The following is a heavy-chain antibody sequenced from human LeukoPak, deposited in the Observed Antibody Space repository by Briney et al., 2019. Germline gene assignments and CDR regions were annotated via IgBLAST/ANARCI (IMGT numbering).Heavy chain of an antibody. CDR3: AREYCSGGSCYAHFDY. Sequence: SETLSLTCAVYGGSFSGYYWSWIRQPPGKGLEWIGEINHSGSTNYNPSLKSRVTISIDTSKNQFSLKLSSVTAADTAVYYCAREYCSGGSCYAHFDYWGQGTLVTVSS. J-gene: IGHJ4*02. V-gene: IGHV4-34*01. CDR2: INHSGST. CDR1: GGSFSGYY. D-gene: IGHD2-15*01.